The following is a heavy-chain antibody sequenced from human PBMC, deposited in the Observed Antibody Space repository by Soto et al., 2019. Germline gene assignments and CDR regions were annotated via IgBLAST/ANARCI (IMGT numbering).Heavy chain of an antibody. CDR2: INPASGST. D-gene: IGHD6-13*01. V-gene: IGHV1-46*01. J-gene: IGHJ4*02. CDR3: ARDLAAGDH. CDR1: AYTFTHYY. Sequence: QVQLVQSGAEVKKPGASVKVSCRTSAYTFTHYYIHWVRLAPGQGVEWLGIINPASGSTNYAQKFQGRVTLTMDTSTTTVYMELSGLRAEDTAIFYWARDLAAGDHWGQGTLVTVSS.